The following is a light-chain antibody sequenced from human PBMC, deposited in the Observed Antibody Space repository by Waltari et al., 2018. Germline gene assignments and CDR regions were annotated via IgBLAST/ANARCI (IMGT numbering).Light chain of an antibody. CDR1: SSDVGGSNY. CDR3: SSYTSSITLV. J-gene: IGLJ2*01. CDR2: DVS. Sequence: QSALTQPASVSGSPGQSITISCTGTSSDVGGSNYVSWYQQHPGKAPKPMIYDVSNRPPGVSNCVAGSKPGNTASRSSSGRQAEDEADYYCSSYTSSITLVFGGGTKLTVL. V-gene: IGLV2-14*01.